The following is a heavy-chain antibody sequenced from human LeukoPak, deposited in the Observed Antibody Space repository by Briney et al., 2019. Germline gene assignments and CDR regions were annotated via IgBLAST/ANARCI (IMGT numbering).Heavy chain of an antibody. CDR3: AKLLSAAGHFDY. V-gene: IGHV3-23*01. J-gene: IGHJ4*02. CDR2: ISGSGGDT. D-gene: IGHD6-13*01. Sequence: GGSLRLSCAASGFTFSSYAMNWVRQAPGKGLEGVSGISGSGGDTYFADSVKSRFTISRDNSKNTLYLQMNSLRAEDTAVYYCAKLLSAAGHFDYWGQGTLVTVSS. CDR1: GFTFSSYA.